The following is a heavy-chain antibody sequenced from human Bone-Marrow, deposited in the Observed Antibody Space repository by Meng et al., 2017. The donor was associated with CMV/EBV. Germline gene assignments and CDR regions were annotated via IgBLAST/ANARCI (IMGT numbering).Heavy chain of an antibody. CDR1: GYTFTGYY. CDR2: INPNRGDT. J-gene: IGHJ3*02. D-gene: IGHD2-21*01. V-gene: IGHV1-2*02. CDR3: ARRDVVVREGAFDI. Sequence: ASVKVSCKASGYTFTGYYMHWVRQAPGQGLEWMGWINPNRGDTNYAQKFQGRVTITRDTSISTAYMELSRMRADDTAVYYCARRDVVVREGAFDIWGQGTTVTVSS.